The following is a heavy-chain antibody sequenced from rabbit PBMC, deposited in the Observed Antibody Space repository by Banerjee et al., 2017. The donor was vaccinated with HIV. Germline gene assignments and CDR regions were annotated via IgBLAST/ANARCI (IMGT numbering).Heavy chain of an antibody. D-gene: IGHD7-1*01. CDR2: IYAGSSGNT. CDR3: ARGVTYPDASHL. V-gene: IGHV1S45*01. J-gene: IGHJ4*01. Sequence: QEQLEESGGDLVKPEGSLTLTCTASGIDFSSSYWIYWVRQAPGKGLEWIACIYAGSSGNTYYANWAKGRFTISKTSSTTVTPQMTSLTAADTATYFCARGVTYPDASHLWGPGTLVTVS. CDR1: GIDFSSSYW.